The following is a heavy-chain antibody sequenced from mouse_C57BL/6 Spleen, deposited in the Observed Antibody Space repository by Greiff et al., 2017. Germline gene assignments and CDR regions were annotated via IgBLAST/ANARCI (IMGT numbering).Heavy chain of an antibody. D-gene: IGHD2-3*01. CDR2: IDPENGDT. V-gene: IGHV14-4*01. CDR3: TTRDGYYDRAY. Sequence: VQLQQSGAELVRPGASVKLSCTASGFNIKDDYMHWVKQRPEQGLEWIGWIDPENGDTEYASKFQGKATITADTSSNTAYLQLSSLTSEDTAVYYGTTRDGYYDRAYWGQGTLVTVSA. J-gene: IGHJ3*01. CDR1: GFNIKDDY.